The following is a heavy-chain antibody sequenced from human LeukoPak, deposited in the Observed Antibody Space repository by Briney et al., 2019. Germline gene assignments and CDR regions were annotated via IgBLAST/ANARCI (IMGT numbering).Heavy chain of an antibody. V-gene: IGHV3-49*03. D-gene: IGHD4-17*01. CDR2: IRSKAYGGTT. Sequence: PGGSLRLSCTASGFTFGDYAMSWFRQAPGKGLEWVGFIRSKAYGGTTEYAASVKGRFTISRDDSKSIAYLQMNSLKTEDTAVYYCTRGVAWDYEVPFDYWGQGTLVTVSS. J-gene: IGHJ4*02. CDR1: GFTFGDYA. CDR3: TRGVAWDYEVPFDY.